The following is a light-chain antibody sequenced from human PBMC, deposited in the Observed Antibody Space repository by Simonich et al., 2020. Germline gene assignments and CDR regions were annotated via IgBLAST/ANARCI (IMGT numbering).Light chain of an antibody. CDR1: QIFLYSSNNKTY. Sequence: DIVMTQSPDSLAVSLGERATINCKSSQIFLYSSNNKTYLAWYQQKPGQHPKLLIYWASTRESGVPDRFSGSGSGTDFTLTISSLQAEDVAVYYCQQYYSTPWTFGQGTKVEIK. CDR2: WAS. CDR3: QQYYSTPWT. V-gene: IGKV4-1*01. J-gene: IGKJ1*01.